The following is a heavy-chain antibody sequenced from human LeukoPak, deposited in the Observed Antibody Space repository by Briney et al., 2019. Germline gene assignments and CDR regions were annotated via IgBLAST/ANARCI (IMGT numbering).Heavy chain of an antibody. D-gene: IGHD3-16*01. CDR1: GFTFSSYA. V-gene: IGHV3-23*01. Sequence: GGSLRLSCAASGFTFSSYAMSWVRQAPGKGLEWVSAISGSGGSTYYADSVKGRFTISRDNSKNTLYLQMNGLRAEDTAVYYCAKDLIPHLGFDYWGQGTLVTVSS. CDR2: ISGSGGST. CDR3: AKDLIPHLGFDY. J-gene: IGHJ4*02.